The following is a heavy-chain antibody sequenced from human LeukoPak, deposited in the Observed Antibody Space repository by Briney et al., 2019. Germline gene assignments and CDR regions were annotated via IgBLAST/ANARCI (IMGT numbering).Heavy chain of an antibody. CDR2: ISYDGTKQ. D-gene: IGHD5-24*01. CDR1: GFTFSNYT. V-gene: IGHV3-30*01. Sequence: GGSLRLSCAASGFTFSNYTLHWVRQAPGKGLEWVTIISYDGTKQYYVDSVKGRFTISRDNSKNTLYLRMNNLRREDTAVYYCARGGLEMATTLNRYFDLWGRGTLVTVSS. J-gene: IGHJ2*01. CDR3: ARGGLEMATTLNRYFDL.